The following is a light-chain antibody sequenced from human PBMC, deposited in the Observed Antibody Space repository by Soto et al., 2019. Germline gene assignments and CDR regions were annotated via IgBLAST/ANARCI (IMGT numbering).Light chain of an antibody. CDR3: QQYNEYSWT. J-gene: IGKJ1*01. CDR1: QGVSDW. Sequence: DTQMTQSPSSVSASVGDSVTITCRASQGVSDWVAWYQQKPGEAPKLLIYGSSSLLSGVPSRFSGTRSGTDFTLTISSLQPDDVATYYCQQYNEYSWTFGQGTKVDIK. V-gene: IGKV1-12*01. CDR2: GSS.